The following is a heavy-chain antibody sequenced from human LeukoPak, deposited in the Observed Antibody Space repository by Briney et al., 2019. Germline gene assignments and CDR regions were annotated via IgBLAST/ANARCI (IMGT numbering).Heavy chain of an antibody. CDR3: TKSRSDYYYYGMDV. J-gene: IGHJ6*02. CDR1: GFTFSSYA. CDR2: ISYDGSNK. V-gene: IGHV3-30-3*02. Sequence: GGSLRLSCAASGFTFSSYAMSWVRHAPGKGLEWVAVISYDGSNKYYADSVKGRFTISRDNAKNSLYLQMNSLRAEDTAFYYCTKSRSDYYYYGMDVWGQGTTVTVSS.